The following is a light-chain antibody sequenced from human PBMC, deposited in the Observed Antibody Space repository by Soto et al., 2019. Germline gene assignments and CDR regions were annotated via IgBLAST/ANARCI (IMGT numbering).Light chain of an antibody. V-gene: IGLV2-14*01. J-gene: IGLJ2*01. CDR2: EVS. CDR3: SAFTTDSTVI. CDR1: NSGIGAYVF. Sequence: QSVLTQPASVSGSPGQSITISCTGTNSGIGAYVFVSWYQQHPGKAPKLIIYEVSNRPSGVSNPFSGSKSGYTAPLTISGPQAEDESHYYCSAFTTDSTVIFGGGTKRTVL.